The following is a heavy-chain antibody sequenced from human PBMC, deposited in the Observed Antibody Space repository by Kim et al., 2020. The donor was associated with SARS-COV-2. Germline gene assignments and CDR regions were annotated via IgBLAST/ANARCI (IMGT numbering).Heavy chain of an antibody. Sequence: GGSLRLSCAASGFTFSDYYMSWIRQAPGKGLEWVSYISSSGSTIYYADSVKGRFTISRDNAKNSLYLQMNSLRAEDTAVYYCARVQAGITIFGVVITSTYFDYWGQGTLVTVSS. CDR3: ARVQAGITIFGVVITSTYFDY. V-gene: IGHV3-11*01. D-gene: IGHD3-3*01. CDR2: ISSSGSTI. CDR1: GFTFSDYY. J-gene: IGHJ4*02.